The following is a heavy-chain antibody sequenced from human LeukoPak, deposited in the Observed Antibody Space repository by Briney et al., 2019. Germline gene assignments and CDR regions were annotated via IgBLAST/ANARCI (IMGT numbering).Heavy chain of an antibody. J-gene: IGHJ4*02. CDR1: GGSISSSNW. Sequence: GTLSLTCAVSGGSISSSNWWSWVRQPPGKGLEWIGEIYHSGSTNYNPSLKSRVTISVDKSKNQFSLKLTSVTAADTAVYYCGSRRTAMFGVIKGPIDYWGQGTLVTVSS. V-gene: IGHV4-4*02. CDR2: IYHSGST. CDR3: GSRRTAMFGVIKGPIDY. D-gene: IGHD3-3*01.